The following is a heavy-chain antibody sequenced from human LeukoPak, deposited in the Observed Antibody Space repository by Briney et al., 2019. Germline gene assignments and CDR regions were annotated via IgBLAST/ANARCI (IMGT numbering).Heavy chain of an antibody. J-gene: IGHJ4*02. CDR2: ISAYNGNT. V-gene: IGHV1-18*01. CDR1: GYTFTSYG. D-gene: IGHD3-3*01. Sequence: VASVKVSCKASGYTFTSYGISWVRQAPRQGLEWMGWISAYNGNTNYAQKLQGRVPMTPDTSPSTAYMELRSVRRDDTAVYYCARADPITIFGVGTNFDYWGQGTLVTVSS. CDR3: ARADPITIFGVGTNFDY.